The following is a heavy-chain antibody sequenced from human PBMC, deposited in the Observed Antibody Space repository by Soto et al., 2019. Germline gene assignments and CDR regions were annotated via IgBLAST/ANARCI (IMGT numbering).Heavy chain of an antibody. V-gene: IGHV1-69*01. Sequence: QVQLVQSGAEVKKPGSSVKVSCKASGGTFSSYAISWVRQPPGQGLEWMGGVIPIFGTANYTQKFQGRVTITADESTSTAYMELSSLRSADTAVYYCARSRNYYGSGSYGVDYWGQGTLVTVSS. CDR3: ARSRNYYGSGSYGVDY. CDR2: VIPIFGTA. D-gene: IGHD3-10*01. CDR1: GGTFSSYA. J-gene: IGHJ4*02.